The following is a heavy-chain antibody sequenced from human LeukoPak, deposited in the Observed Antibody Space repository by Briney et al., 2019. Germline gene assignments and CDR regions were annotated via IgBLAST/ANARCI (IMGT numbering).Heavy chain of an antibody. CDR3: ARGLSGSLSFDY. CDR2: ISGSGGST. J-gene: IGHJ4*02. Sequence: GGSLRLSCAASGFTFSSYAMSWVRQAPGKGLEWVSAISGSGGSTYYADSVKGRFTISRDNSKNTLYLQMNSLRAEDTAVYYCARGLSGSLSFDYWGQGTLVTVSS. CDR1: GFTFSSYA. D-gene: IGHD1-26*01. V-gene: IGHV3-23*01.